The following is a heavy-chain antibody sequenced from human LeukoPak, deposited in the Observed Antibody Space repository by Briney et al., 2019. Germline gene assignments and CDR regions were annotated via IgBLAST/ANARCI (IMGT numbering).Heavy chain of an antibody. V-gene: IGHV4-31*11. D-gene: IGHD6-19*01. CDR2: IYYSGST. CDR3: ARDEGIAVAGHNWFDP. J-gene: IGHJ5*02. Sequence: SETLSLTCAVYGGSFSGYYWSWIRQHPGKGLEWIGYIYYSGSTYYNPSLKSRVTISVDTSKNQFSLKLSSVTAADTAVYYCARDEGIAVAGHNWFDPWGQGTLVTVSS. CDR1: GGSFSGYY.